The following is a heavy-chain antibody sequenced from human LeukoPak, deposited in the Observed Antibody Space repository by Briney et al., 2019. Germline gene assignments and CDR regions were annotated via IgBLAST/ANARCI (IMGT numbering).Heavy chain of an antibody. Sequence: SETLSLTCTVSNGSITNDYWSWIRQSPGKGLEWIAYIYYTGSTNYNPSPKSRVTISVDTPKNQFSLKMNSVTAADTAVYYCARHESIVPTIKDWGQGTLVTVSS. J-gene: IGHJ4*02. CDR3: ARHESIVPTIKD. CDR1: NGSITNDY. V-gene: IGHV4-59*08. D-gene: IGHD5-12*01. CDR2: IYYTGST.